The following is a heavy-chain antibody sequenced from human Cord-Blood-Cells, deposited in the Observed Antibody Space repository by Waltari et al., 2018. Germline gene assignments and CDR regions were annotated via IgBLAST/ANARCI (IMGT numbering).Heavy chain of an antibody. Sequence: QITLKESGPTLVKPTQTLTLTCTFSGFSLSTSGVGVGWIRQPPGKALEWLALIYWDDDKRYSPSLKSRLTITKDTSKNQVVLTMTNMDPVDTATYYCAHRLTIVGVVTHDAFDIWGQGTMVTVSS. CDR2: IYWDDDK. D-gene: IGHD3-3*01. CDR3: AHRLTIVGVVTHDAFDI. J-gene: IGHJ3*02. V-gene: IGHV2-5*02. CDR1: GFSLSTSGVG.